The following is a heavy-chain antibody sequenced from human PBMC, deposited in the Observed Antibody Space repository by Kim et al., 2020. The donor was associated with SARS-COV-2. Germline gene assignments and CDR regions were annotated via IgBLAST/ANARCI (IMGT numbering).Heavy chain of an antibody. CDR3: ARGNWNYTSYDYYYYGMDV. V-gene: IGHV1-8*01. CDR2: MNPNSGNT. Sequence: ASVKVSCKASGYTFTSYDINWVRQATGQGLEWMGWMNPNSGNTGYAQKFQGRVTMTRNTSISTAYMELSSLRSEETAVYYCARGNWNYTSYDYYYYGMDVWGQGTTVTVSS. CDR1: GYTFTSYD. D-gene: IGHD1-7*01. J-gene: IGHJ6*02.